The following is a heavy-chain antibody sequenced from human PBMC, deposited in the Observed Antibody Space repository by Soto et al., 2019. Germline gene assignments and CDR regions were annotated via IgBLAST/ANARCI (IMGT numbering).Heavy chain of an antibody. CDR2: INPSGGST. J-gene: IGHJ6*02. D-gene: IGHD2-2*01. CDR3: ARDHIIVVVPAATRYYYYYYGMDV. V-gene: IGHV1-46*01. CDR1: GYTFTSYY. Sequence: QVQLVQSGAEVKKPGASVKVSCKASGYTFTSYYMHWVRQAPGQGLEWMGIINPSGGSTSYAQKFQGRVTMTRDTSTSTVYMELSSLRSEDTAVYYCARDHIIVVVPAATRYYYYYYGMDVWGQGTTVTVSS.